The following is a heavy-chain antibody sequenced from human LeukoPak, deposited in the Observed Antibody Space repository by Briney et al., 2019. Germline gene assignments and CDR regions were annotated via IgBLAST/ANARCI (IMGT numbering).Heavy chain of an antibody. CDR3: AHYDSSSYHAFDI. CDR1: GFTFSSYW. J-gene: IGHJ3*02. D-gene: IGHD3-22*01. CDR2: INSDGSSR. Sequence: GGSQRLSCAASGFTFSSYWMHWVRQAPGKGLVWVSRINSDGSSRSYADSVKGRFTISRDNAKNTLYLQMNSLRAEDTAVYYCAHYDSSSYHAFDIWGQGTMVTVSS. V-gene: IGHV3-74*01.